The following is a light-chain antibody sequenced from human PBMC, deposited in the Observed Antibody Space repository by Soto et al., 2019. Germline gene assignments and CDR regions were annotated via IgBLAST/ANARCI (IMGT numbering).Light chain of an antibody. CDR2: STN. J-gene: IGLJ2*01. Sequence: QAVVTQEPSFSVSPGGTVTLTCGLSSGSVATTYYPRWYQQTPGQAPRTLIYSTNTRSSGVPDRFSGSILGNKAALTITGAPADDESDYYCVLYMGSGISIFGGGTKLTVL. CDR3: VLYMGSGISI. V-gene: IGLV8-61*01. CDR1: SGSVATTYY.